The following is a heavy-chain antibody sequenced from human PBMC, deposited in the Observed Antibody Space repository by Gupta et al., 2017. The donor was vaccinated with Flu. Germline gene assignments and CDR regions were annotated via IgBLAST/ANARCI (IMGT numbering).Heavy chain of an antibody. CDR3: AKDWRWNYNNFGMNV. V-gene: IGHV3-30*18. CDR1: GFSFSTSG. D-gene: IGHD1-7*01. CDR2: ILYDGSNQ. J-gene: IGHJ6*02. Sequence: QEQVVESGGGVVEPGGSLRLSCAASGFSFSTSGLHWVRQAPGKGLEWVAVILYDGSNQYYADSVKGRFIISRDNSKKMLYLQMNSLTTEDTAVYYCAKDWRWNYNNFGMNVWGPGTTVTVSS.